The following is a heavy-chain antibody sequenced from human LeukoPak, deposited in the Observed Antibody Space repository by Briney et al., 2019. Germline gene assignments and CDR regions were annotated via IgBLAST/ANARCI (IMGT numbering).Heavy chain of an antibody. D-gene: IGHD1-26*01. CDR3: AKETRIVGATRYYYYGMDV. J-gene: IGHJ6*02. Sequence: GGSLRLSCAASGFTFSSYGMHWVRQAPGKGLEWVAVISYDGSNKYYADSAKGRFTISRDNSKNTLYLQMNSLRAEDTAVYYCAKETRIVGATRYYYYGMDVWGQGTTVTVSS. CDR2: ISYDGSNK. V-gene: IGHV3-30*18. CDR1: GFTFSSYG.